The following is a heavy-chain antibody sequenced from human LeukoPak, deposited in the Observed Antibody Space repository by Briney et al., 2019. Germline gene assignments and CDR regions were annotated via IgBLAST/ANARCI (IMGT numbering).Heavy chain of an antibody. CDR3: ASSEFWRPVVVPAAIPMDAFDI. D-gene: IGHD2-2*02. V-gene: IGHV4-4*07. J-gene: IGHJ3*02. CDR2: IYTSGST. CDR1: GGSISSYY. Sequence: SETLSLTCTVSGGSISSYYWSWIRQPAGKGLEWIGRIYTSGSTNYNPSLKSRVTMSVDTSKNQFSLKLSSVTAADTAVYYCASSEFWRPVVVPAAIPMDAFDIWGQGTMVTVSS.